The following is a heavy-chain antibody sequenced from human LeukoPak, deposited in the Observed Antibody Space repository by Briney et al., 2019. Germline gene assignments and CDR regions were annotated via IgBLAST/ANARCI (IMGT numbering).Heavy chain of an antibody. J-gene: IGHJ4*02. Sequence: SQTLSLTCAISGDSVSSNSAAWSWVRQSPSRGLEWLGRTYYRSKWYYDYAVSVKSRIAINPDTSKNQFSLQLNSVTPEDTAVYYCARGATAYFDYWGQGTLVTVSS. CDR1: GDSVSSNSAA. CDR2: TYYRSKWYY. D-gene: IGHD5-12*01. V-gene: IGHV6-1*01. CDR3: ARGATAYFDY.